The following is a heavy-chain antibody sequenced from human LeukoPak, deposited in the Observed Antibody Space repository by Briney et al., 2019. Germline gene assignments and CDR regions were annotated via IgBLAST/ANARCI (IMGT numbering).Heavy chain of an antibody. CDR3: ARTRYYGILTGYQYYFDY. J-gene: IGHJ4*02. CDR1: GYTFTSYG. Sequence: ASVKVSCKASGYTFTSYGISWVRQAPGQGLEWMGGIIPIFGTANYAQKFQGRVTVTADESTSTAYMELSSLRSEDTAVYYCARTRYYGILTGYQYYFDYWGQGTLVTVSS. CDR2: IIPIFGTA. V-gene: IGHV1-69*13. D-gene: IGHD3-9*01.